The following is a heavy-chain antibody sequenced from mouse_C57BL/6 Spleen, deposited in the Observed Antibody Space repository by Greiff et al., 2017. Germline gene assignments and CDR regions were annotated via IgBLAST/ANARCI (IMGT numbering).Heavy chain of an antibody. Sequence: VQLQQPGAELVKPGASVKMSCKASGYTFTSYWITWVKQRPGQGLEWIGDIYPGSGSTNYNEKFKSKATLTVDTSSSTAYMQLSSLTSEDSAVYYWARWRYSKDWFADWGQGTLVTVSA. V-gene: IGHV1-55*01. J-gene: IGHJ3*01. CDR2: IYPGSGST. D-gene: IGHD2-5*01. CDR1: GYTFTSYW. CDR3: ARWRYSKDWFAD.